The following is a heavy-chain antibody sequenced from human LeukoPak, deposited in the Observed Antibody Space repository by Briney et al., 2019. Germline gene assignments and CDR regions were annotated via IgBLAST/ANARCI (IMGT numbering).Heavy chain of an antibody. V-gene: IGHV3-7*01. CDR2: IKQDGSEK. J-gene: IGHJ5*02. CDR3: ARVASGIKLWFFDP. Sequence: GGSLRLPSAASGFTFSSYWMSWVRQPPGKGLEWVANIKQDGSEKYYVDSVKGRFTISRDNAKKSLYLQMSSLRAEDTAVYYCARVASGIKLWFFDPWGQGSLVTVSS. CDR1: GFTFSSYW. D-gene: IGHD5-18*01.